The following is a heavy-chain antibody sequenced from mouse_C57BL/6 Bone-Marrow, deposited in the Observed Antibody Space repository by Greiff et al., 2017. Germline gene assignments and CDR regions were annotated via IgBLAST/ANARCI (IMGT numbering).Heavy chain of an antibody. D-gene: IGHD2-10*02. CDR1: GYTFTSYW. Sequence: QVQLQQPGAELVKPGASVKLSCKASGYTFTSYWMHWVQQRPGQGLEWIGMIRPNSGSTNYNEKFKSKVTLTVDKSSSTAYMQLSSLTSEDSAVYYCARSGVWSLFAYWGQGTLVTVSA. CDR2: IRPNSGST. J-gene: IGHJ3*01. CDR3: ARSGVWSLFAY. V-gene: IGHV1-64*01.